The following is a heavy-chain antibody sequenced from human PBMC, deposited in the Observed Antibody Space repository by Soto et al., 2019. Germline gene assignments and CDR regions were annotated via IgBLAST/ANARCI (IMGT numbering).Heavy chain of an antibody. CDR1: GLTVSGKKY. D-gene: IGHD4-4*01. J-gene: IGHJ3*01. Sequence: GGSLRLSCAVSGLTVSGKKYVAWVRQAPGKGLEWVSGFYDLDGTYYADSLKGRFTTSGDSSRTVVYLQMNGLRPEDTAVYYCATWHLQEHAYDVWGQGTTVTVSS. CDR2: FYDLDGT. CDR3: ATWHLQEHAYDV. V-gene: IGHV3-53*01.